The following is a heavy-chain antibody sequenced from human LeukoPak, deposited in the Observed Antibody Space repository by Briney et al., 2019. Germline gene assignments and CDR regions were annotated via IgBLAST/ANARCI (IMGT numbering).Heavy chain of an antibody. D-gene: IGHD3-3*01. CDR3: AKPHVGVPNYGMDV. V-gene: IGHV3-23*01. CDR2: ISGSGGST. Sequence: GGSLRLSCAASGFSFTNHAMNWVRQAPGKGLEWVSAISGSGGSTYYADSVKGRFTISRDNSKNTLYLQMNSLRAEDTAVYYCAKPHVGVPNYGMDVWGQGTTVTVSS. CDR1: GFSFTNHA. J-gene: IGHJ6*02.